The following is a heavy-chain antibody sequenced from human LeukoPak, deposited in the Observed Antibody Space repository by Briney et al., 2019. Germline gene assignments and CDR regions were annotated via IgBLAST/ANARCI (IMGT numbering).Heavy chain of an antibody. Sequence: GASVKVSCKASGYTFTSYGISWVRQAPGQGLEWMGWISAYNGNTNYAQKLQGRVTMTTDTSTSTAYMELRSLRSDDTAVYYCARDPIPYLTDNYHFDYWGQGTLVTVSS. CDR2: ISAYNGNT. J-gene: IGHJ4*02. CDR3: ARDPIPYLTDNYHFDY. D-gene: IGHD5-24*01. V-gene: IGHV1-18*01. CDR1: GYTFTSYG.